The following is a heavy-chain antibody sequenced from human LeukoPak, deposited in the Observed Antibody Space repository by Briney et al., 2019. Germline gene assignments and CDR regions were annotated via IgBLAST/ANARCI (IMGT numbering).Heavy chain of an antibody. CDR2: INPNSGGT. D-gene: IGHD6-13*01. CDR3: ARDDVIAAAANDAFDI. CDR1: GYTFTGYY. V-gene: IGHV1-2*02. Sequence: GASVKVSCKASGYTFTGYYMHWVRQAPGQGLEWMGWINPNSGGTKFAQKFEGRVTMTRDTSISTAYMELSRLRSDDTAVYYCARDDVIAAAANDAFDIWGQGTVVTVSS. J-gene: IGHJ3*02.